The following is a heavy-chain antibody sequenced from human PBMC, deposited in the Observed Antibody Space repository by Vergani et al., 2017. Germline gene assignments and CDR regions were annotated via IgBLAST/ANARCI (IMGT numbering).Heavy chain of an antibody. CDR3: AREVPPPXKIAAAGFHYYYYYYMDV. Sequence: EVQLVESGGGLVKPGGSLRLSCAASGFTFSSYSMNWVRQAPGKGLEWVSSISSSSSYIYYADSVKGRFTISRDNAKNSLYLQMNSLRAEDTAVYYCAREVPPPXKIAAAGFHYYYYYYMDVWGKGTTVTVSS. D-gene: IGHD6-13*01. CDR2: ISSSSSYI. J-gene: IGHJ6*03. CDR1: GFTFSSYS. V-gene: IGHV3-21*01.